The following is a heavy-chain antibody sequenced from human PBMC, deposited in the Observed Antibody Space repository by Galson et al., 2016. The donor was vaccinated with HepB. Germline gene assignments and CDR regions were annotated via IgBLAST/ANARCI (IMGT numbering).Heavy chain of an antibody. CDR3: ARDQAYYYYGMDV. V-gene: IGHV1-3*04. CDR1: GYTFTAHA. CDR2: INTGNGNT. Sequence: CKASGYTFTAHAVHWVRQAPGQRLEWMGWINTGNGNTKYSQKFQGRVTITRDTFATTAYIELSSVRSEDTAVYYCARDQAYYYYGMDVWGQGTTVTVSS. J-gene: IGHJ6*02.